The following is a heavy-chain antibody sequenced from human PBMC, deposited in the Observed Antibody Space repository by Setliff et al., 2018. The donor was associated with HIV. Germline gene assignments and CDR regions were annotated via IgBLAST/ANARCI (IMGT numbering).Heavy chain of an antibody. CDR2: INFSGST. D-gene: IGHD3-3*01. CDR3: ARREEYYDFRSGYYSYYFDY. V-gene: IGHV4-39*01. CDR1: GGSISSSSYY. Sequence: SETMSLTCTVSGGSISSSSYYWGWIRQPPGKGLEWIGSINFSGSTYYNPSLKSRVTISVDTSKNQFSLKLSSVAAADTAVYYCARREEYYDFRSGYYSYYFDYWGQGTLVTVSS. J-gene: IGHJ4*02.